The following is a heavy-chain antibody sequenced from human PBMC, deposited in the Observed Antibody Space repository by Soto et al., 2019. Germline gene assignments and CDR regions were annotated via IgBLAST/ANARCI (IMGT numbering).Heavy chain of an antibody. J-gene: IGHJ4*02. CDR2: ISWNSGSI. D-gene: IGHD2-2*01. V-gene: IGHV3-9*01. CDR1: GFTFDDYA. CDR3: AKDRSLTSPMYYFDY. Sequence: GGSLRLSCAASGFTFDDYAMHWVRQAPGKGLEWVSGISWNSGSIGYADSVKGRFTISRDNAKNSPYLQMNSLRAEDTALYYCAKDRSLTSPMYYFDYWGQGTLVTVSS.